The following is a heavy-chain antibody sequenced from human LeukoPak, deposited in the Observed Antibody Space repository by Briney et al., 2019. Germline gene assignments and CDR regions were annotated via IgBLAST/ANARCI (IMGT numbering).Heavy chain of an antibody. Sequence: GASVKVSCKASGYTFTSYGISWVRQAPGQGLEWMGWIDPNSGGTNYAQKFQGRVTMTRDTSISTAYMELSRLRSDDTAVYYCASSYCSSTSCYDTIDYWGQGTLVTVSS. CDR1: GYTFTSYG. V-gene: IGHV1-2*02. J-gene: IGHJ4*02. D-gene: IGHD2-2*01. CDR3: ASSYCSSTSCYDTIDY. CDR2: IDPNSGGT.